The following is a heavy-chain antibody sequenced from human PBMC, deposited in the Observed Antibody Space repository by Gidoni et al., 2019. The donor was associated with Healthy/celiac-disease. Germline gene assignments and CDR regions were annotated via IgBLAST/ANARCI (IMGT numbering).Heavy chain of an antibody. Sequence: EVQLVSSVGGLVQPGRSLSLSCTASGFPFGDIAMSWFRRAPGRGLEWVGFIISKAYGGTTEYAASVKGRFTISRDDSKSSAYLQMNSLKTEDTAVYYCTRVLLRPYCSSTSCYSSELVYYFDYWGQGTLVTVSS. J-gene: IGHJ4*02. V-gene: IGHV3-49*03. CDR1: GFPFGDIA. D-gene: IGHD2-2*01. CDR2: IISKAYGGTT. CDR3: TRVLLRPYCSSTSCYSSELVYYFDY.